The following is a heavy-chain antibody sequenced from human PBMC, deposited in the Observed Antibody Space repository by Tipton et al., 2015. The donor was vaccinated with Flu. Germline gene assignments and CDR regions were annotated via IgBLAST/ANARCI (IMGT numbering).Heavy chain of an antibody. CDR2: INHSGST. Sequence: TLSLTCAVYGGSFSGYYWSWIRQPPGKGLEWIGEINHSGSTNYNPSLKSRVTISVDTSKNQFSLKLSSVTAADTAVYYCARGDYSNYVSDPKNWFDPWGQGTLVTVSA. D-gene: IGHD4-11*01. V-gene: IGHV4-34*01. J-gene: IGHJ5*02. CDR3: ARGDYSNYVSDPKNWFDP. CDR1: GGSFSGYY.